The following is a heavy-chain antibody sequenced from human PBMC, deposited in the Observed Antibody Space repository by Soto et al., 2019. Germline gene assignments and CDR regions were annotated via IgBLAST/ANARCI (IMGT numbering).Heavy chain of an antibody. CDR3: ARAEGTTVTGLWHFDS. CDR1: GFTCNTYS. V-gene: IGHV3-33*01. D-gene: IGHD4-17*01. CDR2: IWYDGTQK. J-gene: IGHJ4*02. Sequence: QVQLEESGGGVVQPGRSLRLSCEASGFTCNTYSMHWVRQPPGKGLEWLAAIWYDGTQKYYADSVKGRFIISRDNSKKTLYLEMNSLRAEDTAVYYCARAEGTTVTGLWHFDSWGQGTLVTVSS.